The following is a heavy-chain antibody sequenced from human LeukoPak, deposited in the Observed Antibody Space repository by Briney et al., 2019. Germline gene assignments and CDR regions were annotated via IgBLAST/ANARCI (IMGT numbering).Heavy chain of an antibody. D-gene: IGHD2-2*01. CDR2: INPNSGGT. J-gene: IGHJ4*02. CDR1: GYTFTGYY. Sequence: GESLKISCNGSGYTFTGYYMHWVRQAPGQGLEWMGWINPNSGGTNYAQKFQGRVTMTRDTSISTAYMELSRLRSDDTAVYYCARVSFLVVPAAPLGYWGQGTLVTVSS. V-gene: IGHV1-2*02. CDR3: ARVSFLVVPAAPLGY.